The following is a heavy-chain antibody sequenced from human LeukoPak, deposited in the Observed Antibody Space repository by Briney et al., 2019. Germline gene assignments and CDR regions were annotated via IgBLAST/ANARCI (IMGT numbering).Heavy chain of an antibody. D-gene: IGHD3-3*01. CDR2: ISGSGGST. J-gene: IGHJ5*02. V-gene: IGHV3-23*01. Sequence: PGGSLRLSCAASGFTFSSYAMSWVRQAPGKGLEWVSAISGSGGSTYYADSVKGRFTISRDNSKNTLYLQMNSLRAEDTAVYYCARSRPHKGADYDFWSGIPHRGGFDPWGQGTLVTVSS. CDR1: GFTFSSYA. CDR3: ARSRPHKGADYDFWSGIPHRGGFDP.